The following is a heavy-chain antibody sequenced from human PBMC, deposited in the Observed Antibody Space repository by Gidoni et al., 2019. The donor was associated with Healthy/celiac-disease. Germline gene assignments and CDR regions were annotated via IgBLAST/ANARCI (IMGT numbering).Heavy chain of an antibody. J-gene: IGHJ6*02. CDR3: ARVLAVAGKFYYGMDV. CDR1: GFTFSSYW. V-gene: IGHV3-74*01. Sequence: EVQLVESGGGLVQPGGSLRLSCAASGFTFSSYWMHWVRQAPGKGLVWVSRINSDGSSTSYADSVKGRFTISRDNAKNTLYLQMNSLRAEDTAVYYCARVLAVAGKFYYGMDVWGQGTTVTVSS. CDR2: INSDGSST. D-gene: IGHD6-19*01.